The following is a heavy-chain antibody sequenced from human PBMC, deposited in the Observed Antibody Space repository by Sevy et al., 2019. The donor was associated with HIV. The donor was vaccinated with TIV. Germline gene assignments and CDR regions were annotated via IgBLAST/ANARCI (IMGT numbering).Heavy chain of an antibody. CDR3: ARGKLGYCSGGGCPEVGPHYYYYYGMDV. D-gene: IGHD2-15*01. CDR1: GFTFSSYG. Sequence: GGSLRLSCAASGFTFSSYGMHWVRQAPGKGLEWVAVIWYDGSNKYYADSVKGRFTISRDNSKNTLYLQMNSLRAEDTAVYYCARGKLGYCSGGGCPEVGPHYYYYYGMDVWGQGTTVTVSS. CDR2: IWYDGSNK. V-gene: IGHV3-33*01. J-gene: IGHJ6*02.